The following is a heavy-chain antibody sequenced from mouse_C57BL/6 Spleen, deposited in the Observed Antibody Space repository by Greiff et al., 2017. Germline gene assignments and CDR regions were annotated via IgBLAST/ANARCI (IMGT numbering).Heavy chain of an antibody. Sequence: QVQLQQPGAELVKPGASVKLSCKASGYTFTSYWMHWVKQRPGQGLEWIGMIHPNSGSTNYNEKFKSKATLTVDKSSSTAYMQLSSLTSQDSAVYYFARDPYYAMDYWGQGTSVTVSS. J-gene: IGHJ4*01. CDR2: IHPNSGST. V-gene: IGHV1-64*01. CDR3: ARDPYYAMDY. CDR1: GYTFTSYW.